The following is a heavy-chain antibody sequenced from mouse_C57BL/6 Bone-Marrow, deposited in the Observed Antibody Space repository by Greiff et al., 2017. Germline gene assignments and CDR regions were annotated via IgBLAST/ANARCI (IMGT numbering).Heavy chain of an antibody. CDR2: ISSGGSYT. J-gene: IGHJ3*01. CDR1: GFTFSSYG. D-gene: IGHD2-12*01. V-gene: IGHV5-6*01. Sequence: EVQRVESGGDLVKPGGSLKLSCAASGFTFSSYGMSWVRQTPDKRLEWVATISSGGSYTYYPDSVKGRFTISRDNTKNTLYLQMSSLKSEDTAMYYCARDSYYAWFAYWGQGTLVTVSA. CDR3: ARDSYYAWFAY.